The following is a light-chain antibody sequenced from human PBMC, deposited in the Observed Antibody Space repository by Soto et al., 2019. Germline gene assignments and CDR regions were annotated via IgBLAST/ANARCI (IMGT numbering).Light chain of an antibody. J-gene: IGKJ4*01. CDR2: GAS. V-gene: IGKV3-20*01. CDR1: QNFNYTY. Sequence: MVLTQSPGILSLSPGERATLSWRASQNFNYTYLAWYPQKPAQAPRLXLYGASSRATGIPDRFSGSASGTDLTLTINRLEPEDFAVDYCQQYHSSPLTFGGGTKVDIK. CDR3: QQYHSSPLT.